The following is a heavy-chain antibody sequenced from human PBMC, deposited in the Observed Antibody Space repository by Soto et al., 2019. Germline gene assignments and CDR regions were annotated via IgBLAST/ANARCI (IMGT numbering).Heavy chain of an antibody. CDR3: AKGMGTYCGGDCSTGWYFDL. Sequence: QVQLVESGGGVVQPGRSLRLSCAASGFTFSSYGMHWVRQAPGKGLEWVAVISYDGSNKYYAHSVKGRFTISRDNSKNTLYLQVNGLRAEDTAVYYCAKGMGTYCGGDCSTGWYFDLWGRGTLVTVSS. CDR2: ISYDGSNK. D-gene: IGHD2-21*02. J-gene: IGHJ2*01. V-gene: IGHV3-30*18. CDR1: GFTFSSYG.